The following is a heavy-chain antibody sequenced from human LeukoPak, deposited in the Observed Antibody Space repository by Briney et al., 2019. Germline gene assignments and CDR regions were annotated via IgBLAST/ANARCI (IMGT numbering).Heavy chain of an antibody. CDR3: ARNYYFDL. Sequence: PSETLSLTYTVSDGSISSGGYYWSWIRQHPGKGLEWIGYIYYSGSTYYNPSLKSRVTISGDTSKNQFSLRLSSVTAADTAVYYCARNYYFDLWGQGTLVTVSS. CDR2: IYYSGST. J-gene: IGHJ4*02. V-gene: IGHV4-31*03. CDR1: DGSISSGGYY.